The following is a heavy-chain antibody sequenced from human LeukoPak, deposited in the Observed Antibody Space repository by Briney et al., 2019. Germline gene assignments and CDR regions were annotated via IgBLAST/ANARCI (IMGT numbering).Heavy chain of an antibody. D-gene: IGHD3-22*01. J-gene: IGHJ6*02. CDR1: GGSISSYY. CDR2: IYYSGST. V-gene: IGHV4-59*01. CDR3: ARGHYYDSSGYYYVPPYYYYYYGMDV. Sequence: SETLSLTCTVSGGSISSYYWSWIRQPPGKGLEWIGYIYYSGSTNYNPSLKSRVTISVDTSKNQFSLKLSSVTAADTAVYYCARGHYYDSSGYYYVPPYYYYYYGMDVWGQGTLVTVSS.